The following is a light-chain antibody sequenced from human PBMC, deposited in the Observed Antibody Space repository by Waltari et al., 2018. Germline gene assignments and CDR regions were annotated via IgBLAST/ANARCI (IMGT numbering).Light chain of an antibody. CDR3: QHYVNLPVT. Sequence: EIVLTKSPGTLSLSPGERATLSCRARQWVSRALTLDQQKPGQAPMLLIYAASTRATGVPDRFSGSGSGTDFSLTISRLDPEDFAVYYCQHYVNLPVTFGQGTKVEI. CDR1: QWVSRA. J-gene: IGKJ1*01. V-gene: IGKV3-20*01. CDR2: AAS.